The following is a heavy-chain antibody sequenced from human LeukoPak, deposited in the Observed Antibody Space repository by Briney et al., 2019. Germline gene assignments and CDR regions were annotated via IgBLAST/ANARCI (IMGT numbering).Heavy chain of an antibody. CDR2: ISYDGSNK. CDR1: GFTFSSYG. J-gene: IGHJ3*02. V-gene: IGHV3-30*03. CDR3: ARADYYGSGSYYLAFDI. Sequence: GGSLSLSCAASGFTFSSYGMHWVRQAPGKGLEWVAVISYDGSNKYYADSVKGRFTISRDNSKNTLYLQMNSLRAEDTAVYYCARADYYGSGSYYLAFDIWGQGTMVTVSS. D-gene: IGHD3-10*01.